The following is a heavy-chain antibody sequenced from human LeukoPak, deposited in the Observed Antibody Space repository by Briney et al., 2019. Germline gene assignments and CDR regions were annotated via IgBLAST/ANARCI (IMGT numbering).Heavy chain of an antibody. D-gene: IGHD1-1*01. CDR2: IYPGDSDT. Sequence: GEPPKISCKGSGYSFTSYWIGWVRQMPGQGLEWMGIIYPGDSDTRYSPSFQGQVIISADKSISTAYLQWSSLKASDTAMYYCARRAQLGNFDYWGQGTLVTVSS. V-gene: IGHV5-51*01. CDR1: GYSFTSYW. J-gene: IGHJ4*02. CDR3: ARRAQLGNFDY.